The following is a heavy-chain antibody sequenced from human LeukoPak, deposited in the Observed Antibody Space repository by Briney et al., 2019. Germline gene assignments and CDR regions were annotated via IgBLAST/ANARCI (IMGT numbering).Heavy chain of an antibody. J-gene: IGHJ4*02. CDR3: ARGMAAAGFDF. V-gene: IGHV4-59*01. CDR2: IYYSGST. D-gene: IGHD6-13*01. Sequence: PSETLSLICTVSGGSISGYYWTWMRQPPGKGLEWIGNIYYSGSTSYNPSLKSRVTISIDTSKNQFSLKLTSVTAADTAVYFCARGMAAAGFDFWGQGTLVTVSS. CDR1: GGSISGYY.